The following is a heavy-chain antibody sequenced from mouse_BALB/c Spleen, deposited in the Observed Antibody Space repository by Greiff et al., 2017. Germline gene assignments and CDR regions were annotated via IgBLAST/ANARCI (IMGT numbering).Heavy chain of an antibody. J-gene: IGHJ2*01. D-gene: IGHD1-2*01. V-gene: IGHV5-9-3*01. CDR1: GFTFSSYA. CDR2: ISSGGSYT. CDR3: ARSSTATVDY. Sequence: EVKLMESGGGLVKPGGSLKLSCAASGFTFSSYAMSWVRQTPEKRLEWVATISSGGSYTYYPDSVKGRFTISRDNARNILYLQMSSLRSEDTAMYYCARSSTATVDYWGQGTTLTVSS.